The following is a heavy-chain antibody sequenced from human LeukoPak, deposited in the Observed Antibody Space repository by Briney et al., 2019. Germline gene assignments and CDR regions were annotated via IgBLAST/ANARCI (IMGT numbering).Heavy chain of an antibody. CDR3: AATVAYTSGWYY. CDR1: GITFSSYA. CDR2: ISSTGGTT. Sequence: GGSLRLSCAASGITFSSYAITWVRQAPGKGLEWVSTISSTGGTTYHADSVQGRFTISRDNFKNTLFLEMNGLRAEDTAVYYCAATVAYTSGWYYWGQGSLVTVSS. D-gene: IGHD6-19*01. J-gene: IGHJ4*02. V-gene: IGHV3-23*01.